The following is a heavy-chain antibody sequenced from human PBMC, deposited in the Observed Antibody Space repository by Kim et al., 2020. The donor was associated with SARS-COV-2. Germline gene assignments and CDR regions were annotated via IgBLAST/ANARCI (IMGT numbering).Heavy chain of an antibody. D-gene: IGHD3-9*01. V-gene: IGHV1-46*01. CDR1: GYTFTSYY. CDR3: ARDHFPFTANYDILTGYIDY. CDR2: INPSGGST. Sequence: ASVKVSCKASGYTFTSYYMHWVRQAPGQGLEWMGIINPSGGSTSYAQKFQGRVTMTRDTSTSTVYMELSSLRSEDTAVYYCARDHFPFTANYDILTGYIDYWGQGTLVTVSS. J-gene: IGHJ4*02.